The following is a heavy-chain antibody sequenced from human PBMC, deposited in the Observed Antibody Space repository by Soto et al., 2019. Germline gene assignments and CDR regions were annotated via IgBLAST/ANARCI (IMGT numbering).Heavy chain of an antibody. D-gene: IGHD4-17*01. CDR3: ARDRADMVTDYHPMFDL. J-gene: IGHJ5*02. CDR1: GDSFSTNIAT. Sequence: PSQTLSLTCAISGDSFSTNIATWDWIRQSPSRGLEWLGRTYYADFVKGRFTISRDNAKNTLYLQLNSLGAEDTAVYYCARDRADMVTDYHPMFDLWGQGALVTVSS. CDR2: TYY. V-gene: IGHV6-1*01.